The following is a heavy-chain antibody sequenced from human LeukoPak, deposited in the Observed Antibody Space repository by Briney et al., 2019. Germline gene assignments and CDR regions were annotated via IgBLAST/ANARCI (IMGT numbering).Heavy chain of an antibody. CDR1: GFTFSSYS. V-gene: IGHV3-48*01. J-gene: IGHJ4*02. CDR3: ARESITGRRDFDY. Sequence: PGRSLRLSCAASGFTFSSYSMNWVRQVPGKGLEWISYISSGSRTIYYGDSVEGRFTVSRDNAKNSLYLQMRSLRAEGTAVYYCARESITGRRDFDYWGQGTLVTVSS. D-gene: IGHD1-20*01. CDR2: ISSGSRTI.